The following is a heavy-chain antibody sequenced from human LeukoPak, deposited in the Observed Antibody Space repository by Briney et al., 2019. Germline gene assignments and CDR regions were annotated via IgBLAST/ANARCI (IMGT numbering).Heavy chain of an antibody. J-gene: IGHJ4*02. CDR2: INHDGSEK. D-gene: IGHD3-22*01. V-gene: IGHV3-7*03. CDR1: GCTFSGYW. CDR3: ARDRCVYYDY. Sequence: GGSVRLSCAASGCTFSGYWMSWVRQAPGKGLEWMADINHDGSEKYYVEYVKGRFTISRDNAKNSLYLPMNSLRAEDTAVYYCARDRCVYYDYWGQGTLVTVSS.